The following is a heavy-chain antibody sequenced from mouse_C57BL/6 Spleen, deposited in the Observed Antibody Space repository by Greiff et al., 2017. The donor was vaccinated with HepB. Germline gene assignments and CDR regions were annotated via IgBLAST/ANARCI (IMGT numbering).Heavy chain of an antibody. CDR3: ARREDYGGWFAY. J-gene: IGHJ3*01. D-gene: IGHD2-4*01. V-gene: IGHV1-61*01. CDR2: IYPSDSET. Sequence: VQLQQPGAELVRPGSSVKLSCKASGYTFTSYWMDWVKQRPGQGLEWIGNIYPSDSETHYNQKFKDKATLTVDKSSSTAYMQLSSLTSEDSAVYYCARREDYGGWFAYWGQGTLVTVSA. CDR1: GYTFTSYW.